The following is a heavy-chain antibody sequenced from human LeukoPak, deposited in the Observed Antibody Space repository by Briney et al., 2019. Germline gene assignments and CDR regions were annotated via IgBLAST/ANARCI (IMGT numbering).Heavy chain of an antibody. J-gene: IGHJ6*02. CDR3: ARAPYYYDSSGPWGMDV. D-gene: IGHD3-22*01. CDR1: GGSFSGYY. CDR2: IYYSGST. V-gene: IGHV4-31*11. Sequence: SETLSLTCAVYGGSFSGYYWSWIRQHPGKGLEWIGYIYYSGSTYYNPSLKSRVTISVDTSKNQFSLKLSSVTAADTAVYYCARAPYYYDSSGPWGMDVWGQGTTVTVSS.